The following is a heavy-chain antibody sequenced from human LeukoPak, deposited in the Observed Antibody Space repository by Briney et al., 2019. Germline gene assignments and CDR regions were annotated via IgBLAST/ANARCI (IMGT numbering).Heavy chain of an antibody. V-gene: IGHV3-48*04. CDR3: ALGPLHPPDS. CDR2: ISASSSTI. Sequence: GGSLRLSCAASGLTFDSHSMNWVRQSPGKGLEWVSYISASSSTIYYADSVKGRFTVSRDNAKDSLCLQMNSLRADDTGVYYCALGPLHPPDSWGQGTLVAVSS. J-gene: IGHJ4*02. CDR1: GLTFDSHS. D-gene: IGHD1-26*01.